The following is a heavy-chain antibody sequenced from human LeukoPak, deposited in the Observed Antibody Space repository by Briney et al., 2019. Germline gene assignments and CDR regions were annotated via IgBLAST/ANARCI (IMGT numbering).Heavy chain of an antibody. V-gene: IGHV3-15*01. CDR1: GFTFSNAW. CDR2: IKSKTDGGTT. Sequence: GESLRLSCAASGFTFSNAWMSWVRQAPGKGLEWVGRIKSKTDGGTTDYAAPVKGRFTISRDDSKNTLYLQMNSLKTEDTAVYYCTTLDFDIVVVLAASEVDYWGQGTLVTVSS. J-gene: IGHJ4*02. CDR3: TTLDFDIVVVLAASEVDY. D-gene: IGHD2-2*01.